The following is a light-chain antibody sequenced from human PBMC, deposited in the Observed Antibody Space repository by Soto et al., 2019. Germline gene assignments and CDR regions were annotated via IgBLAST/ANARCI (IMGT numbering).Light chain of an antibody. CDR3: QQYNNWPPPLT. J-gene: IGKJ4*01. V-gene: IGKV3-15*01. Sequence: EIVMTQSPATLSVSPGERATLSCRASQSVSSNLAWYQQKPGQAPRLLIYGASTRATGIPARFRGSGSGTEFTLTISSLQSEDFAVYYCQQYNNWPPPLTFGGGNKVEIK. CDR1: QSVSSN. CDR2: GAS.